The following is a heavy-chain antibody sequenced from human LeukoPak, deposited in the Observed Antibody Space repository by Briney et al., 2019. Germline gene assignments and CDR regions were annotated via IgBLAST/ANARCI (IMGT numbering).Heavy chain of an antibody. CDR3: ARSGCTSCYRGWFDP. Sequence: ASVKVSCKASGYTFTSYDINWVRQATGQGLEWMGWMNPNSGNTGYAQKFQGRVTMTRNTSISTAYMGLSSLRSEDTAVYYCARSGCTSCYRGWFDPWGQGTLVTVSS. D-gene: IGHD2-2*02. CDR1: GYTFTSYD. CDR2: MNPNSGNT. J-gene: IGHJ5*02. V-gene: IGHV1-8*01.